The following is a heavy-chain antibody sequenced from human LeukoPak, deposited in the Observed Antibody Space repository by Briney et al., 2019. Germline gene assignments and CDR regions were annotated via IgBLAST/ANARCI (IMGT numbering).Heavy chain of an antibody. CDR1: GFTFSNYW. CDR2: INSDGTST. J-gene: IGHJ4*02. CDR3: ARVGRGYSFNVYYFDY. Sequence: PGGSLRLSCAASGFTFSNYWRHWVRQAPGKGLVWFSRINSDGTSTTYADSVKGRFTISRDNSKNTLYLQMNSLRAEDTAVYYCARVGRGYSFNVYYFDYWGQGTLVTVSS. D-gene: IGHD5-18*01. V-gene: IGHV3-74*01.